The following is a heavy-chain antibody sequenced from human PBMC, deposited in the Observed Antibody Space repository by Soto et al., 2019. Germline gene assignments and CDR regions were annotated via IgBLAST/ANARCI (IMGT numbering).Heavy chain of an antibody. Sequence: GASVKVSCKASGGTFSSYAISWVQQAPGQGLEWMGGIIPIFGTANYAQKFQGRVTITADESTSTAYMELSSLRSEDTAVYYCARLGLEPRYYFDYWGQGTLVTVSS. J-gene: IGHJ4*02. D-gene: IGHD1-1*01. CDR1: GGTFSSYA. CDR2: IIPIFGTA. CDR3: ARLGLEPRYYFDY. V-gene: IGHV1-69*13.